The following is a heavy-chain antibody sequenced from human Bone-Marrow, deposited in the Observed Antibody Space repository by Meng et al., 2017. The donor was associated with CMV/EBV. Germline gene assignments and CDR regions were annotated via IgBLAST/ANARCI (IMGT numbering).Heavy chain of an antibody. CDR3: ARQLSITIFGVVTYYFDF. J-gene: IGHJ4*02. CDR1: GYSFSNYG. D-gene: IGHD3-3*01. Sequence: ASVKVSCKASGYSFSNYGITWVRQAPGQGLEWMGWITTLNGDTDSAQKFQDRVAMTTDTSTGTAYMELRSLRSDDTAVYYCARQLSITIFGVVTYYFDFWGQGTLVTVSS. CDR2: ITTLNGDT. V-gene: IGHV1-18*01.